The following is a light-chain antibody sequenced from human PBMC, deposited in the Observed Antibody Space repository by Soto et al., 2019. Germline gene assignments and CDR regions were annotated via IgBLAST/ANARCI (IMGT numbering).Light chain of an antibody. J-gene: IGKJ1*01. V-gene: IGKV3-20*01. Sequence: EIVLTQSPGTLSLSLGERATRSCRASQSVSSSYLAWYQQKPGQAPRLLIYGASSRATGIPDRFSGSGSGTDFTLTISRLEPEDFAVYYCQQYGSSRTFGQGTKVDIK. CDR3: QQYGSSRT. CDR1: QSVSSSY. CDR2: GAS.